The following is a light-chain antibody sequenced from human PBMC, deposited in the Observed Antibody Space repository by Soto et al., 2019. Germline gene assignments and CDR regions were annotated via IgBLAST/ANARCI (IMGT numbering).Light chain of an antibody. J-gene: IGKJ4*01. CDR2: KAS. CDR3: QQYNSFPLT. CDR1: QSISSW. Sequence: DIPMTQSPSTLSASVGDRVTITCRASQSISSWLAWYQQKPGKAPKLLIYKASSLESGVPSRFSGSGSGTEFTLTISSLQPDDFATYYCQQYNSFPLTFGGGTKVEIK. V-gene: IGKV1-5*03.